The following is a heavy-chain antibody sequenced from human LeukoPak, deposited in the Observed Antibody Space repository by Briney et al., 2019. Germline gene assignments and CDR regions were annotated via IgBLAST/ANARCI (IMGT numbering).Heavy chain of an antibody. D-gene: IGHD6-19*01. Sequence: GASVKVSCKVSGYTLTESSVHWVRQPPGKGLGWMGGFDPEDGEAIYAPKIQGRVTMTEDTSTDTAYLELRSLRSDDTAVYYCVTDIRSGWRNYWGQGTLITVSS. V-gene: IGHV1-24*01. CDR1: GYTLTESS. CDR2: FDPEDGEA. J-gene: IGHJ4*02. CDR3: VTDIRSGWRNY.